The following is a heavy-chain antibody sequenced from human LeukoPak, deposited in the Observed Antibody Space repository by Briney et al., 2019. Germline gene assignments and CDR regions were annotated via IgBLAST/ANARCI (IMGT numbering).Heavy chain of an antibody. V-gene: IGHV4-4*07. D-gene: IGHD6-19*01. CDR3: ARVYGYSSSYRQGTTKELDY. CDR1: GGSISSYY. CDR2: THTSGST. Sequence: NPSETLSLTCTFSGGSISSYYWSWIRQPAGKGLEWVGRTHTSGSTNYNPSLKSRVTMSVDTSKNQFSLKLSSVTAADTAVYYCARVYGYSSSYRQGTTKELDYWGQGTLVTVSS. J-gene: IGHJ4*02.